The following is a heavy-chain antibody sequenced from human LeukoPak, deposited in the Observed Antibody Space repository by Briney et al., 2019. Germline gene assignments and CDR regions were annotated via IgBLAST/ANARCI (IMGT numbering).Heavy chain of an antibody. J-gene: IGHJ4*02. CDR2: IYYSGST. Sequence: SETLSLTCTVSGGSISSSSYYWGWIRQPPGKGLEWIGSIYYSGSTYYNPSLKSRVTISVDTSKNQVSLTLSSVTAADTAVYYCARHDGIAAPHDYWGQGTLVTVSS. D-gene: IGHD6-13*01. V-gene: IGHV4-39*01. CDR1: GGSISSSSYY. CDR3: ARHDGIAAPHDY.